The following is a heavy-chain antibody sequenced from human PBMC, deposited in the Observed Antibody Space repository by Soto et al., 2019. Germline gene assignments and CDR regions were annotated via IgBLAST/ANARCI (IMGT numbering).Heavy chain of an antibody. CDR1: VYTFTSYD. Sequence: XSVKVSCKASVYTFTSYDINWVRQATGQGLEWMGWMNPNSGNTGYAQKFQGRVTMTRNTSISTAYMELSSLRSEDTAVYYCARGYCSSTSCYIGNWFDHWGQGTLVTVSS. CDR2: MNPNSGNT. V-gene: IGHV1-8*01. J-gene: IGHJ5*02. D-gene: IGHD2-2*02. CDR3: ARGYCSSTSCYIGNWFDH.